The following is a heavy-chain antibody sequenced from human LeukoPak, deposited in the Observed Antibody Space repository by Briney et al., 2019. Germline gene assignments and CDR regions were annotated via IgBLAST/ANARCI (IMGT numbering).Heavy chain of an antibody. D-gene: IGHD2-15*01. CDR2: ISYDGSNK. J-gene: IGHJ6*02. CDR1: GFTFSSYG. V-gene: IGHV3-30*18. Sequence: GGSLRLSCAASGFTFSSYGMHWVRQAPGKGLEWVAVISYDGSNKYYADSVKGRFTISRDNSKNTLYLQMNSLRAEDTAVYYCAKDWGGSGYGMDVWGQGTTVTVSS. CDR3: AKDWGGSGYGMDV.